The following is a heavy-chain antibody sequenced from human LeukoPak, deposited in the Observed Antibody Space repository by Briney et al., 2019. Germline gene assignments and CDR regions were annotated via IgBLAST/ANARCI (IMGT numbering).Heavy chain of an antibody. CDR1: GGSISSGGYY. J-gene: IGHJ4*02. CDR2: IYYSGST. D-gene: IGHD6-6*01. V-gene: IGHV4-31*03. Sequence: PSETLSLTCTVSGGSISSGGYYWSWLRQHPGKGLEWIGYIYYSGSTYYNPSLKSRVTISVDTSKNQFSLKLSSVTAADTAVSYCARGQQLAECDYWGQGTLVTVSS. CDR3: ARGQQLAECDY.